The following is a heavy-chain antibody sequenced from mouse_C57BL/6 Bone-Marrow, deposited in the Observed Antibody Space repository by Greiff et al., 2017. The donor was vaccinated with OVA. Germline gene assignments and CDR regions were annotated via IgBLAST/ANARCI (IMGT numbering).Heavy chain of an antibody. J-gene: IGHJ2*01. CDR2: IDPETGGT. Sequence: QVQLQQSGAELVRPGASVTLSCKASGYTFTDYEMHWVKQTPVHGLEWIGAIDPETGGTAYNQKFKGKAILTADKSSSTAYMELRSLTSEDSAVYYCTRWIYYGSSYVYYFDYWGQGTTLTVSS. CDR1: GYTFTDYE. CDR3: TRWIYYGSSYVYYFDY. D-gene: IGHD1-1*01. V-gene: IGHV1-15*01.